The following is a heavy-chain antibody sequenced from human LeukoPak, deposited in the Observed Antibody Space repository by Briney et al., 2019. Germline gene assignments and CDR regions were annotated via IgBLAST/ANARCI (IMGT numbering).Heavy chain of an antibody. J-gene: IGHJ4*02. CDR3: ARQGYCSSTSCPKRWEWAGTSDY. Sequence: GESLKISCKGSGYSFTSYWISWVRQMPGKGLEWMGRIDPSDSYTNYSPSFQGHVTISADKSSSTAYLQWSSLKASDTAMYYCARQGYCSSTSCPKRWEWAGTSDYWGQGTLVTVSS. CDR2: IDPSDSYT. V-gene: IGHV5-10-1*01. D-gene: IGHD2-2*01. CDR1: GYSFTSYW.